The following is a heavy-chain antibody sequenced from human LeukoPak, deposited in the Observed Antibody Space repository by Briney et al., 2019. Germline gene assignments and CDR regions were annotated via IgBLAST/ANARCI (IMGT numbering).Heavy chain of an antibody. CDR2: IIPIFGTA. Sequence: SVKVSCKASGGTFSSYAISWVRQAPGQGLEWMGGIIPIFGTANYAQKFQGRVTITADESTSTAYMELSSLRSEDTAVYYCASSYCGGDCYHSPIDLWGRGALVTVSS. J-gene: IGHJ2*01. CDR1: GGTFSSYA. V-gene: IGHV1-69*13. CDR3: ASSYCGGDCYHSPIDL. D-gene: IGHD2-21*02.